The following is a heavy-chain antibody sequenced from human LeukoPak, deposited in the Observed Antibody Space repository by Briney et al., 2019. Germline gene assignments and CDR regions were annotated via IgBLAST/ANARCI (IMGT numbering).Heavy chain of an antibody. D-gene: IGHD6-19*01. CDR2: ITDNGGST. V-gene: IGHV3-23*01. CDR1: GFTISSYD. Sequence: AGGSLRLSCAASGFTISSYDMSWARQAPGKGLEWVSSITDNGGSTYYADSVKGRFTISRDNSKNTLYLQMNSLRAEDTAVYYCASRTGYSSGWWAEPDYYYYMDVWGKGTTVTVSS. CDR3: ASRTGYSSGWWAEPDYYYYMDV. J-gene: IGHJ6*03.